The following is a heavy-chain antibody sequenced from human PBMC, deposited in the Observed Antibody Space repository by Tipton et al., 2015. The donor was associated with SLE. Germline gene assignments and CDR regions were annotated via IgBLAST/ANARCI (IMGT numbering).Heavy chain of an antibody. CDR3: ARQTGTDFAY. D-gene: IGHD3-10*01. J-gene: IGHJ4*02. CDR1: GYTFTTSW. CDR2: IDPIDSYT. Sequence: VQLVQSGAEVKKPGESLRISCKGSGYTFTTSWIGWVRQMPGKGLEWMGRIDPIDSYTNYSPSLQGHVTVSVDRSISTAYLQWSSLKASDTAMYFCARQTGTDFAYWGQGTLVTVSS. V-gene: IGHV5-10-1*01.